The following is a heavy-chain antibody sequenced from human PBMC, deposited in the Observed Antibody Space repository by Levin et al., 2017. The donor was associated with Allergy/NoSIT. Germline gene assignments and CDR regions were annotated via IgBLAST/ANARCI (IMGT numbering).Heavy chain of an antibody. V-gene: IGHV3-66*01. J-gene: IGHJ4*02. CDR1: GLSVSSTH. CDR2: IYSGDRT. Sequence: SCAVSGLSVSSTHMSWVRQAPGKGPEWVSVIYSGDRTYYSDSVKGRFTISRDISKNTLFLQMNSLRVDDTAVYYCARVSEWELLGFDYWGQGTLVTVSS. D-gene: IGHD1-26*01. CDR3: ARVSEWELLGFDY.